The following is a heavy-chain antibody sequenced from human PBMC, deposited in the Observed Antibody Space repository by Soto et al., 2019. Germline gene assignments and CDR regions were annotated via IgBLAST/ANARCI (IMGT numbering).Heavy chain of an antibody. CDR1: GYTFNTYG. D-gene: IGHD3-16*01. J-gene: IGHJ4*02. CDR2: ISGYNGYT. V-gene: IGHV1-18*01. Sequence: QVQLRQSGAEVRRPGTSMRISCTTSGYTFNTYGIIWVRQAPGQGLEWMGWISGYNGYTKYAQNFEDRVTLSTDPSTSTAFLELRNLRSGDTALYFCARDRDYSHTDADIDYWGQGTLVTVSS. CDR3: ARDRDYSHTDADIDY.